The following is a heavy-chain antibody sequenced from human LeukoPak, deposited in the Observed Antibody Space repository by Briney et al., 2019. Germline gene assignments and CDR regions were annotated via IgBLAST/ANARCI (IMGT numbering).Heavy chain of an antibody. V-gene: IGHV3-23*01. CDR1: GFTFSSYA. D-gene: IGHD2-21*01. Sequence: GGSLRLSCAASGFTFSSYAMSWVRQAPGKGLEWVSGISGSGGSTYYADSVKGRFTIPRDNSKNMVYLQMNSLRAEDTAVYYCARNIPVTRWGYWGQGTLVTVSS. J-gene: IGHJ4*02. CDR3: ARNIPVTRWGY. CDR2: ISGSGGST.